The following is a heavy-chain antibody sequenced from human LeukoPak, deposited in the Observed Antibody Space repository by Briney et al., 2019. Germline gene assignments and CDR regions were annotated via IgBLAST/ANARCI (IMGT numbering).Heavy chain of an antibody. J-gene: IGHJ6*02. Sequence: GRSLRLSWAASGFTFSSYGMHWVRRAPGKGLEWVAVISYDGSNKYYAGSVKGRFTISRDNSKNTLYLQMNNLRAEDTAVYYCAKAAFFGEHTYYGMDVWGQGTTVTVSS. D-gene: IGHD3-10*01. CDR2: ISYDGSNK. CDR1: GFTFSSYG. CDR3: AKAAFFGEHTYYGMDV. V-gene: IGHV3-30*18.